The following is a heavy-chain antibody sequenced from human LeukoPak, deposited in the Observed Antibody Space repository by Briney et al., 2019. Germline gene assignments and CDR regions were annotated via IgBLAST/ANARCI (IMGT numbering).Heavy chain of an antibody. J-gene: IGHJ4*02. D-gene: IGHD3-22*01. CDR3: AREVSEGFDF. Sequence: GGSLRLSCTASGFTFRGYSMNWIRQAPGKGLEWVSSFGTRSTSVYHAGSVKGRFAISRDNAKNSLYLQMNSLRAEDTALYYCAREVSEGFDFWGQGTLVTVSS. V-gene: IGHV3-21*01. CDR2: FGTRSTSV. CDR1: GFTFRGYS.